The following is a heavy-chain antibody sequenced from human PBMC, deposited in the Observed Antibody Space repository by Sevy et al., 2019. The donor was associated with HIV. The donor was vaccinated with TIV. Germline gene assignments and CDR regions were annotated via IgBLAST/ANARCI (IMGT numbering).Heavy chain of an antibody. CDR2: INPRGGST. D-gene: IGHD2-15*01. CDR3: ARTNVVVVAATRYYYYYMDV. CDR1: GYTFTSYY. Sequence: ASVKVSCKASGYTFTSYYMHWVRQAPGQGLEWMGIINPRGGSTSYAKKFQGRVTMTRDTSTSTVYMELSSLRSEDTAVYYGARTNVVVVAATRYYYYYMDVWGKGTTVTVSS. J-gene: IGHJ6*03. V-gene: IGHV1-46*01.